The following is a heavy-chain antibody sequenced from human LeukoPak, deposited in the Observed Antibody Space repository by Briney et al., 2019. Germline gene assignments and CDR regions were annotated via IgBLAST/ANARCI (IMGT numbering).Heavy chain of an antibody. CDR3: ARDSRRVYSSSWDFDP. J-gene: IGHJ5*02. D-gene: IGHD6-13*01. Sequence: PGGSLRLSCAASGFTFSSYAMHWVRQAPGKGLEWVAVISYDGSNKYYADSVKGRFTIPRDNSKNTLYPQMNSLRAEDTAVYYCARDSRRVYSSSWDFDPWGQGTLVTVSS. V-gene: IGHV3-30-3*01. CDR1: GFTFSSYA. CDR2: ISYDGSNK.